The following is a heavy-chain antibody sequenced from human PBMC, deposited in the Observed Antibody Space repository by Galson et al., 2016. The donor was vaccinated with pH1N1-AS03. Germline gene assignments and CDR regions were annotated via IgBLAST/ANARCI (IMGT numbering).Heavy chain of an antibody. V-gene: IGHV3-30*18. CDR3: AKDLNGYYESSGLFDY. Sequence: SLRLSCAASGFTFSNFGMHWVRQAPGKGLEWVAVISYDGNYKHYGDSVKGRFTISRDKSRNTVYLQMNSLRAEDTAMFYCAKDLNGYYESSGLFDYWGQGTLVTVSS. CDR1: GFTFSNFG. J-gene: IGHJ4*02. CDR2: ISYDGNYK. D-gene: IGHD3-22*01.